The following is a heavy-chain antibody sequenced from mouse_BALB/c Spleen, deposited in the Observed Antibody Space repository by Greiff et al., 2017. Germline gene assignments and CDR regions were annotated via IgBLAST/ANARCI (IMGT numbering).Heavy chain of an antibody. CDR2: ISYDGSN. J-gene: IGHJ4*01. Sequence: EVQLQESGPGLVKPSQSLSLTCSVTGYSITSGYYWNWIRQFPGNKLEWMGYISYDGSNNYNPSLKNRISITRDTSKNQFFLKLNSVTTEDTATYYCARDYEGSAMDYWGQGTSVTVSS. CDR1: GYSITSGYY. V-gene: IGHV3-6*02. CDR3: ARDYEGSAMDY. D-gene: IGHD2-3*01.